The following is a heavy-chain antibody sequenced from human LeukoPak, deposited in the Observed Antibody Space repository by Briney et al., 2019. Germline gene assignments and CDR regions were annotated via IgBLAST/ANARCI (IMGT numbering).Heavy chain of an antibody. D-gene: IGHD2-2*01. J-gene: IGHJ4*02. Sequence: PGGSLRLSCAASGFTFSSYGMHWVRQAPGKGLEWVAVISYDGSNKYYADSVKGRFTISRDNSKNTLYLQMNSLRAEDTAVYHCAEIVVPAAIGGYYFDYWGQGTLVTVSS. CDR2: ISYDGSNK. CDR3: AEIVVPAAIGGYYFDY. CDR1: GFTFSSYG. V-gene: IGHV3-30*03.